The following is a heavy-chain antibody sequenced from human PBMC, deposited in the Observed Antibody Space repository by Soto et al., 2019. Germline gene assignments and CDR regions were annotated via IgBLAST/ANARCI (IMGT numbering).Heavy chain of an antibody. V-gene: IGHV1-18*04. D-gene: IGHD3-10*01. CDR1: GYTFTNYG. Sequence: EASVKVSCKASGYTFTNYGIGWVRQAPGQGLERMGWISPHNGNTHYAQKFQGRVTMTTDTSTSTAYMELRSLRSDDTGVYYCARAGSSLGYAMDVWGRGTTVTVSS. CDR3: ARAGSSLGYAMDV. J-gene: IGHJ6*02. CDR2: ISPHNGNT.